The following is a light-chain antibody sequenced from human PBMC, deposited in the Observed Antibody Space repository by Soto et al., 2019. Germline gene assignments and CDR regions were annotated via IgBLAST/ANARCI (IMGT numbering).Light chain of an antibody. J-gene: IGKJ2*01. CDR2: KAS. Sequence: DIQMTQSPSTLSASVGDRVTITCRASQSISTLLAWYQQKPGKAPKLLIYKASSLESGVPSRFSGSGSGTEFTLTISSLQPDDFATYYCQQYNTYSAGYTFGQGTKLEIK. V-gene: IGKV1-5*03. CDR1: QSISTL. CDR3: QQYNTYSAGYT.